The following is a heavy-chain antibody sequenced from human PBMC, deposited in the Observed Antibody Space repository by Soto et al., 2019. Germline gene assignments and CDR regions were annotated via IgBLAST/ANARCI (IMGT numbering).Heavy chain of an antibody. J-gene: IGHJ4*02. D-gene: IGHD6-19*01. CDR1: GFTFSSYA. CDR2: ISYDGSNK. Sequence: QGQLVESGGGVVQPGRSLRLSCAASGFTFSSYAMHWVRQAPGKGLEWVAVISYDGSNKYYADSVKGRFTISRDNSKNTLYLQMNSLRAEDTAVYYCARAIAVAGRIDYWGQGTLVTVSS. V-gene: IGHV3-30-3*01. CDR3: ARAIAVAGRIDY.